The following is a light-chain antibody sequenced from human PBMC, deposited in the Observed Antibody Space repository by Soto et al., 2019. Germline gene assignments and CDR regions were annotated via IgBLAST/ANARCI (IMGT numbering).Light chain of an antibody. CDR2: GAS. CDR1: QSISSNY. J-gene: IGKJ3*01. Sequence: EIAMTQSPDTLSVAPGYSATLSCRASQSISSNYSAWYQQKPGQAPRLLIYGASSRATGIPDRFSCSGSGTDFTLTISRLEAEDGAVYCCQQYGCSFRVFGPGTKVD. CDR3: QQYGCSFRV. V-gene: IGKV3-20*01.